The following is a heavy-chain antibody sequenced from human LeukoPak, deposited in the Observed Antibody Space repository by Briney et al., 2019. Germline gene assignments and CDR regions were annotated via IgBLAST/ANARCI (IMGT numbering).Heavy chain of an antibody. D-gene: IGHD3-9*01. CDR1: GGSISSSNW. CDR2: IYHSGST. V-gene: IGHV4-4*02. Sequence: SETLSLTYAVSGGSISSSNWWSWVRQPPGKGLEWIGEIYHSGSTNYNPSLKSRVTISVDKSKNQFSLKLSSVTAADTAVYYCARDGGDILTGYAFDIWGQGTMVTVSS. J-gene: IGHJ3*02. CDR3: ARDGGDILTGYAFDI.